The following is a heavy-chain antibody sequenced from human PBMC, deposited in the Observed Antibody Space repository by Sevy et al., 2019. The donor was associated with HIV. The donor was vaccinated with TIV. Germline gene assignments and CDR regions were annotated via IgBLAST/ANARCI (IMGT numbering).Heavy chain of an antibody. CDR2: TRNKADGYTT. J-gene: IGHJ4*02. Sequence: GGSLRLSCVASGFTFSDHYMEWVRQAPGKGLEWVGRTRNKADGYTTEYAASVKSRFTIIRDESKNSLYVQMNSLKAAETAVYYCATHAGIAAAGRVFDYWGQGTLVTVSS. CDR1: GFTFSDHY. CDR3: ATHAGIAAAGRVFDY. D-gene: IGHD6-13*01. V-gene: IGHV3-72*01.